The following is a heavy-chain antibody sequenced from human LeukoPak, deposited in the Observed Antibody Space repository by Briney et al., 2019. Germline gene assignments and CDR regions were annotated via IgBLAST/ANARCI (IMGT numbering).Heavy chain of an antibody. CDR2: IYHSGST. CDR1: GGSISSGGYS. D-gene: IGHD4-17*01. Sequence: SQTLSLTCAVSGGSISSGGYSWSWIRQPPGKGLEWIGYIYHSGSTYYNPSLKSRVTISVDRSKNQFSLKLSSVTAADTAVYYCARGWYGDYVYYYGMDVWGQGTTVTVSS. J-gene: IGHJ6*02. CDR3: ARGWYGDYVYYYGMDV. V-gene: IGHV4-30-2*01.